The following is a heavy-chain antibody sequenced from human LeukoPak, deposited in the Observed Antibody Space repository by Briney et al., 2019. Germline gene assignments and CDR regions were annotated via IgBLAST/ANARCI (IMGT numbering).Heavy chain of an antibody. CDR2: IYYSGST. CDR3: ARIGYYHYGMDV. V-gene: IGHV4-59*01. J-gene: IGHJ6*02. Sequence: SETLSLTCTVSGGSISSYYWSWIRQPPGKGLEWIGYIYYSGSTSYNPSLKSRVTISVDTSKNQFSLKLSSVTAADTAVYYCARIGYYHYGMDVWGQGTTVTVSS. CDR1: GGSISSYY.